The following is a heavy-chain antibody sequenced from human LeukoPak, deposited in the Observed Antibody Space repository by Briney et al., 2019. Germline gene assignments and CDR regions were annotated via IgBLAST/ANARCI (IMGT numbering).Heavy chain of an antibody. D-gene: IGHD7-27*01. J-gene: IGHJ3*02. CDR2: ISYDGSNK. Sequence: PGGSLRLSCAASGFTFSSYAMHWVRQAPGKGLEWVAVISYDGSNKYYADSVKGRFTISRDNSKNTPYLQMNSLRAEDTAVYYCARDGPGDASAFDIWGQGTMVTVSS. V-gene: IGHV3-30*04. CDR3: ARDGPGDASAFDI. CDR1: GFTFSSYA.